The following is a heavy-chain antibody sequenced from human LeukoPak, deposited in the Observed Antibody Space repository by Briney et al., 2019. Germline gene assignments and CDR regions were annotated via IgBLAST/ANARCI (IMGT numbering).Heavy chain of an antibody. CDR1: GYTFTSYY. D-gene: IGHD5-18*01. CDR3: ATKGEMVDTAMADDAFDI. CDR2: INPNSGGT. V-gene: IGHV1-2*02. J-gene: IGHJ3*02. Sequence: ASVKVSCKASGYTFTSYYMHWVRQAPGQGLEWMGWINPNSGGTNYAQKFQGRVTMTRDTSISTAYMELSRLRSDDTAVYYCATKGEMVDTAMADDAFDIWGQGTMVTVSS.